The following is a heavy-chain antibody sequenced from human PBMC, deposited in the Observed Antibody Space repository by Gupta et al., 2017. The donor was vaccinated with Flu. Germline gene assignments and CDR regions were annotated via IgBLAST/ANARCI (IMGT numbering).Heavy chain of an antibody. CDR3: ARERQRLGQEAEGNFDY. D-gene: IGHD6-25*01. V-gene: IGHV6-1*01. CDR1: GDSVSSNSAA. CDR2: TYYRSKWGD. Sequence: QVQLPQSGPGLVKPSQTLSLTCAISGDSVSSNSAAWNWVRPSPSRGLEWLGRTYYRSKWGDDYAESVKSRITINPDTSKNQFSLQLNSVTPEDTAVYFCARERQRLGQEAEGNFDYWGQGTLVTVSS. J-gene: IGHJ4*02.